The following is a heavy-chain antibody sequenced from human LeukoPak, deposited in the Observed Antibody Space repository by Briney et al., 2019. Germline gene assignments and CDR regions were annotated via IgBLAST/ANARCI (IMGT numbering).Heavy chain of an antibody. D-gene: IGHD1-1*01. V-gene: IGHV3-13*01. J-gene: IGHJ4*02. CDR2: IGTAGDT. Sequence: GGSLRLSCAASGWTFSDNDMHGVRYATGKGPECVSAIGTAGDTYYTGSVKGRFTISRENAKNSLYLQMNSLRAGDTAVYYCARVAKERVGGVYYFDYWGQGTLVTVSS. CDR1: GWTFSDND. CDR3: ARVAKERVGGVYYFDY.